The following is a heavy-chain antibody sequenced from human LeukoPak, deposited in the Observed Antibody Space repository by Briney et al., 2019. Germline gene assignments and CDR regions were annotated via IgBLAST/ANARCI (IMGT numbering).Heavy chain of an antibody. D-gene: IGHD5-24*01. CDR2: IRSKAYGGTT. V-gene: IGHV3-49*03. CDR3: IRNMVEMATID. Sequence: PGGSLRLSCTASGFTFGDYAMSWFRQAPGKGLEWVGFIRSKAYGGTTGYAASVKGRFTISRDDSKSIAYLQMNSLKTEDTAVYYCIRNMVEMATIDWGQGTLVTVSS. J-gene: IGHJ4*02. CDR1: GFTFGDYA.